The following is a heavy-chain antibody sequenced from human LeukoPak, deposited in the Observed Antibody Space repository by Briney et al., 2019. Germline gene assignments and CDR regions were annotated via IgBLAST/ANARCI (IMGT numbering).Heavy chain of an antibody. CDR3: ARDGGFGDLEIDY. J-gene: IGHJ4*02. CDR2: INPNSGGT. Sequence: ASVKVSCKASGYSFTDYYIHWVRQAPGQGLEWMGWINPNSGGTNCAQKFQGRVTMTRDTSISTAYVELSRLTSDDTAVYYCARDGGFGDLEIDYWGQGTLVTVSS. V-gene: IGHV1-2*02. D-gene: IGHD3-10*01. CDR1: GYSFTDYY.